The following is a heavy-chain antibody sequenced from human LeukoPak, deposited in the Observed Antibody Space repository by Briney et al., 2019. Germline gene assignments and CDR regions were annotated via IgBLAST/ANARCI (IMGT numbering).Heavy chain of an antibody. CDR2: ISYDASNK. J-gene: IGHJ4*02. CDR3: AKDRPVYYDGSGYFDY. Sequence: PGGSLRLSCAASGFTFSSYGMHWVRQAPGKGLEWVAVISYDASNKYYADSVKGRFTISRDNSKNTLYLQMNSLRAEDTAVYYCAKDRPVYYDGSGYFDYWGQGTLVTVSS. D-gene: IGHD3-10*01. CDR1: GFTFSSYG. V-gene: IGHV3-30*18.